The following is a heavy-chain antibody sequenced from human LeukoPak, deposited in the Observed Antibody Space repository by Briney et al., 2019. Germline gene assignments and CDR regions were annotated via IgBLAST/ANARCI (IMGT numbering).Heavy chain of an antibody. Sequence: GGSLRLSCAASGFTFSSYAMSWVRQAPGKGLEWVSAISGSGGSTYYADSVKGRFTISRDNSKNTLYLQMNSLRAEDTAVYYCARKGSGWYFTYWGQGTLVTVSS. J-gene: IGHJ4*02. D-gene: IGHD6-19*01. CDR3: ARKGSGWYFTY. CDR2: ISGSGGST. CDR1: GFTFSSYA. V-gene: IGHV3-23*01.